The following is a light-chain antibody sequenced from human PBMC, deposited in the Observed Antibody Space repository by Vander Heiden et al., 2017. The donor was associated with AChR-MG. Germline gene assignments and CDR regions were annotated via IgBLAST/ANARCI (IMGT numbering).Light chain of an antibody. CDR3: AAWDDSLNGGDV. CDR1: SSNIGSNT. Sequence: QSVLTQPPSASGTPGQRVTISCSGSSSNIGSNTVNWYQQLPGTAPKLLIYSNNQRPSGVPDRFSGSKSGTSASLAISGLQSEDEADYYCAAWDDSLNGGDVCGTGTKVTGL. J-gene: IGLJ1*01. CDR2: SNN. V-gene: IGLV1-44*01.